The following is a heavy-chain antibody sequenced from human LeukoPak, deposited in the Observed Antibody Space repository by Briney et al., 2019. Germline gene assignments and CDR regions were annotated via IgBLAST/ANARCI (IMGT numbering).Heavy chain of an antibody. CDR2: ISGSGGST. J-gene: IGHJ6*03. Sequence: GGSLRLSCAAPGFTLSSYGMSSVRQAPGKGLEWVSAISGSGGSTYYADSVKGRFTISRDNSKNPLYLQMNSLRAEDKGVYYCAKARVMATITRTYYYYMDVWGKGTTVTISS. D-gene: IGHD5-12*01. V-gene: IGHV3-23*01. CDR1: GFTLSSYG. CDR3: AKARVMATITRTYYYYMDV.